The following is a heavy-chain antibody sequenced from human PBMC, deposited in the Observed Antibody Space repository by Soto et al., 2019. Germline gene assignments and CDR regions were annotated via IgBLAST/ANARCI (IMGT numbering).Heavy chain of an antibody. CDR1: VFTFSSYT. D-gene: IGHD3-9*01. Sequence: GGSLRLSCAASVFTFSSYTMNFVRQAPGKGLECVSSISSSSTSVYYADSVKGRFTISRDNAQNSLYLQMNSLRAEDTAVYYCASGPYFEILTGYFDPWGQGTLVTVSS. CDR3: ASGPYFEILTGYFDP. J-gene: IGHJ5*02. CDR2: ISSSSTSV. V-gene: IGHV3-21*01.